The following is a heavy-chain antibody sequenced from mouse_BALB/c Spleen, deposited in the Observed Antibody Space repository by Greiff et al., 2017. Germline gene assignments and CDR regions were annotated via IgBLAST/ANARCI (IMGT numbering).Heavy chain of an antibody. CDR2: ISYSGST. V-gene: IGHV3-2*02. J-gene: IGHJ4*01. CDR1: GYSITSDYA. Sequence: EVKLMESGPGLVKPSQSLSLTCTVTGYSITSDYAWNWIRQFPGNKLEWMGYISYSGSTSYNPSLKSRITITRDTSKNQFFLQLNTVTTEDTATYYCEREPRRGGAMDYWGQGTSVTVSS. CDR3: EREPRRGGAMDY. D-gene: IGHD2-12*01.